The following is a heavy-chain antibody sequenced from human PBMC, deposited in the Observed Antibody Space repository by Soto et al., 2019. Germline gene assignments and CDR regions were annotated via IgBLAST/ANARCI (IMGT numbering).Heavy chain of an antibody. CDR2: ISGSGGST. CDR1: GFTFSSYA. Sequence: EVQLLESGGGLVQPGGSLRLSCAASGFTFSSYAMSWVRQAPGKGLEWVSAISGSGGSTYYADSVKGRFTISRDNSKNPLYLQMNSVRAEDTAVYYCAKDRALGSRGAVFDYWGQGTLVTVSS. D-gene: IGHD6-19*01. J-gene: IGHJ4*02. CDR3: AKDRALGSRGAVFDY. V-gene: IGHV3-23*01.